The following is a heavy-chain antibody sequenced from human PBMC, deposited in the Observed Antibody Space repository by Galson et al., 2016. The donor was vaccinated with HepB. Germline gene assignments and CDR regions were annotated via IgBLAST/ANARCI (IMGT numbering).Heavy chain of an antibody. CDR3: ARQNFHYYGLDV. J-gene: IGHJ6*02. CDR2: IYQSGST. V-gene: IGHV4-4*01. CDR1: GDSMSSRNW. Sequence: ETLSLTCAVSGDSMSSRNWWTWVRQAPGKGLEWIGEIYQSGSTNYNPPLKSRVAISVDKSKNQFILRLSSVTAADTAVYFCARQNFHYYGLDVWGQGTTVTVSS. D-gene: IGHD2/OR15-2a*01.